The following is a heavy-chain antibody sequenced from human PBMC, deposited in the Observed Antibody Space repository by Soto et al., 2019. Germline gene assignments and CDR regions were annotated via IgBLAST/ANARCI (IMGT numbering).Heavy chain of an antibody. V-gene: IGHV4-30-2*01. CDR1: GGSISSGDYS. J-gene: IGHJ5*02. Sequence: PSETLSLTCAVSGGSISSGDYSWSWIRQPPGKGLEWIGYIYNSGSTHYNPSLKSRVTISVDRSKNQFSLKLTSVTAADTAVYYCARVVVAAKGGWFDPWGQGTLVTVSS. CDR2: IYNSGST. D-gene: IGHD2-15*01. CDR3: ARVVVAAKGGWFDP.